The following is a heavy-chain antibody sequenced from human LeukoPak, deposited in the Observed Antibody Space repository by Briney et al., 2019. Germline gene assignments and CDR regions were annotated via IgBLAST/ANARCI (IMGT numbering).Heavy chain of an antibody. CDR3: AKDLWHLVRMIDH. J-gene: IGHJ4*02. D-gene: IGHD6-6*01. CDR2: ISATGAST. V-gene: IGHV3-23*01. CDR1: GSIFSKYA. Sequence: GGSLRLSCEGSGSIFSKYAMNWVRQAPGKGLEWVSAISATGASTYYIDSVKGRFAISRDNSNNTLYLQMNSLRAEDTARYYCAKDLWHLVRMIDHWGQGILVIAST.